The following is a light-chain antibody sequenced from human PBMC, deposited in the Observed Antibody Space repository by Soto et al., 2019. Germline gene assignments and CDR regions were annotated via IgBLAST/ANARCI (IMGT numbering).Light chain of an antibody. V-gene: IGLV1-40*01. CDR3: QSYDSSLSGRFVV. CDR1: SSNIGAGYD. CDR2: GNS. Sequence: QSVLTQPPSVSGAPGQRVTISCTGSSSNIGAGYDVHWYQQLPGTAPKLLIYGNSIRPSGVPDRFSGSKSGTSASLAITGLQAEDEADYYCQSYDSSLSGRFVVFGGGTKLTVL. J-gene: IGLJ2*01.